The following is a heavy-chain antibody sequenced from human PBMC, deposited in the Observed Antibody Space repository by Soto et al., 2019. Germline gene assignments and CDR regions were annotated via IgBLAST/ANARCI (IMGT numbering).Heavy chain of an antibody. D-gene: IGHD2-8*02. CDR1: GGSISGYY. CDR2: IKHSGST. V-gene: IGHV4-34*01. CDR3: ARDKITGLFDY. Sequence: SVTLSLTCDVYGGSISGYYWSLLRQSPGKGLEWIGQIKHSGSTNYNPSLKSRVTISVDTSKNQFSLKLTSVTAADTAVYYCARDKITGLFDYWGQGTLVTVSS. J-gene: IGHJ4*02.